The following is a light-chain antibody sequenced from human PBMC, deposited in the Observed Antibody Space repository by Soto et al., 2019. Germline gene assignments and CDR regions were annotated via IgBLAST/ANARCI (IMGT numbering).Light chain of an antibody. Sequence: QSALTQPPSASGSPGQSVTISCTGSSSDVGAYNYVAWYQQRPGKAPKLMISDVNKRPSGVPDRFSGSKSGNTASLTVSGLQAEDEADYYCSSYAGSNNVLFGGGTKLTVL. J-gene: IGLJ2*01. V-gene: IGLV2-8*01. CDR1: SSDVGAYNY. CDR2: DVN. CDR3: SSYAGSNNVL.